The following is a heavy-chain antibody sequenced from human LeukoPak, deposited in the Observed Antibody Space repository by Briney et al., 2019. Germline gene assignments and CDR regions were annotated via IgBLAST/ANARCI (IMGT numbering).Heavy chain of an antibody. Sequence: PGGSLRLSCAASGFTFSSYWMTWVRQAPGKGLEWVANIKQDGSEKYYVDSVKGRFTISRDNANNSLYLQMNSLRAEDTAVYYCARDRNTDFWSGYYTNYCDYWGQGTLVTVSS. CDR2: IKQDGSEK. V-gene: IGHV3-7*01. D-gene: IGHD3-3*01. CDR3: ARDRNTDFWSGYYTNYCDY. J-gene: IGHJ4*02. CDR1: GFTFSSYW.